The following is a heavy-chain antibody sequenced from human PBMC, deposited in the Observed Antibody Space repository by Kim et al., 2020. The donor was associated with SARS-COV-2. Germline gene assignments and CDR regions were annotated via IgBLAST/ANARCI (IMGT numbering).Heavy chain of an antibody. CDR2: IIPIFGTA. Sequence: SLKVSCKASGGTFSSYAISWVRQAPGQGLEWMGGIIPIFGTANYAQKFQGRVTITADESTSTAYMELSSLRSEDTAVYYCARSPNSGSYYGDSWGQGTMVTVSS. V-gene: IGHV1-69*13. J-gene: IGHJ3*02. CDR1: GGTFSSYA. D-gene: IGHD1-26*01. CDR3: ARSPNSGSYYGDS.